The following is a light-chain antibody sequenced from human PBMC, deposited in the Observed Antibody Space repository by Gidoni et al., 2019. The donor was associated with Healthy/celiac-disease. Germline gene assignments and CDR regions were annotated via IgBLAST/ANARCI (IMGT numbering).Light chain of an antibody. J-gene: IGKJ1*01. Sequence: DIQMTQSPSSLSASVGDRVTVTGRASQSISSYLNWYQQKPAKAPKLLIYGASSLDSGVPSRFSGSGSGTDFTLTISSLQPEDFATYYCQQCYTTRWTFGQGTKVEIK. V-gene: IGKV1-39*01. CDR2: GAS. CDR1: QSISSY. CDR3: QQCYTTRWT.